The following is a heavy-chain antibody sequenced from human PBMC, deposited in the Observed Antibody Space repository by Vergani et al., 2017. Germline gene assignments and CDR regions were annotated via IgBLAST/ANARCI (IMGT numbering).Heavy chain of an antibody. D-gene: IGHD3-3*02. CDR2: IRYDGPNK. CDR3: AKGGPIFPYEMYI. Sequence: HVQLVESGGGAVQPGGSLRLSCAASGFAFTNYGMHWVRQGPGKGLEWVAFIRYDGPNKYYADSVTGRFSISRDNSKSPLYLQLNSLRSDDTAVDYCAKGGPIFPYEMYIWGQGTTVTVSS. V-gene: IGHV3-30*02. J-gene: IGHJ6*02. CDR1: GFAFTNYG.